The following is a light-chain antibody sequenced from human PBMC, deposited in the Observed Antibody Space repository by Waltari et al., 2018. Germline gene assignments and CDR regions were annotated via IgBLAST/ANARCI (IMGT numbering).Light chain of an antibody. V-gene: IGLV1-47*01. Sequence: QSVLTQPPSASVPPGQRVTIPFCGICPNLGLRSVYLYQQLPGTAPTLLIYRNNQLPSGVPDRFSGSKSGTSASLAISGLRSEDEADYYCASWDDNLSGWVFGGGTKLTVL. CDR1: CPNLGLRS. CDR2: RNN. J-gene: IGLJ3*02. CDR3: ASWDDNLSGWV.